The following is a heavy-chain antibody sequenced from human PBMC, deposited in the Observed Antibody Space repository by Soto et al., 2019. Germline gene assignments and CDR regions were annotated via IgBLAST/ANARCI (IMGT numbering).Heavy chain of an antibody. Sequence: QVQLVESGGGVVQPGRSLRLSCAASGFTFSSYGMHWVRQAPGKGLEWVAVISYDGSNKYYADSVKGRFTISRDNSKNTLYLQMNNLRAEDTAVYYCAKDHIVVVTAILDYYGMDVWGQGTTVTVSS. CDR1: GFTFSSYG. CDR2: ISYDGSNK. V-gene: IGHV3-30*18. D-gene: IGHD2-21*02. J-gene: IGHJ6*02. CDR3: AKDHIVVVTAILDYYGMDV.